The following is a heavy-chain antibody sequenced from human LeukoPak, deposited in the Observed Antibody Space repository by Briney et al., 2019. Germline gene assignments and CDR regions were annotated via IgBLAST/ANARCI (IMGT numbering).Heavy chain of an antibody. J-gene: IGHJ4*02. CDR2: IKSKTDGGTT. CDR1: GFIFSNAW. D-gene: IGHD1-26*01. V-gene: IGHV3-15*01. CDR3: TTKHVVGATFYFDY. Sequence: PGGSLRLSCAASGFIFSNAWMSWVRQAPGKGLEWVGRIKSKTDGGTTDYAAPVKGRFTISRDDSKNILYLQMNSLKTEDTAVYYCTTKHVVGATFYFDYWDQGTLVTVSS.